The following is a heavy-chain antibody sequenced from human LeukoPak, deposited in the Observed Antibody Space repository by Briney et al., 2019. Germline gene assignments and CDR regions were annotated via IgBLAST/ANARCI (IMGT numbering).Heavy chain of an antibody. CDR3: ARGKYGDFDS. CDR1: GFTFSGYW. J-gene: IGHJ4*02. D-gene: IGHD4-17*01. V-gene: IGHV3-74*01. Sequence: WGSLTLSCTAPGFTFSGYWMHWVRQAPGTGLVWVSRINGDGGDTGYADSVKGRFTTFRDNAKSTLYLQMNSLRAEDTAVYYCARGKYGDFDSWGQGTLVTVSS. CDR2: INGDGGDT.